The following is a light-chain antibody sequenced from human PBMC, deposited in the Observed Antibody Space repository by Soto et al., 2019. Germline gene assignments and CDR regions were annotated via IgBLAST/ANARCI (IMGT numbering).Light chain of an antibody. CDR1: SSDIGAYKY. CDR2: EVT. Sequence: QSALTQPASMSGSPGQSITISCTGSSSDIGAYKYVSWYQQHPGKAPKLIIYEVTNRPSGVSTRFSGSKSGNTASLTISGLQAEDEADYYCSSYTTTTTTIFGGGTKLTVL. CDR3: SSYTTTTTTI. V-gene: IGLV2-14*01. J-gene: IGLJ2*01.